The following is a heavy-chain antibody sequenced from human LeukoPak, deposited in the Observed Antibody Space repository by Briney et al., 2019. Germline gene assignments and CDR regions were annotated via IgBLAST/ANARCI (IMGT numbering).Heavy chain of an antibody. J-gene: IGHJ4*02. CDR1: GFTFSSYA. CDR3: ARDPEAITFGGVISPHFDY. Sequence: GGSLRLSCAASGFTFSSYAMHWVRQAPGKGLEWVAVISYDGSNKYYADSVKGRFTISRDNSKNTLYLQMNSLRAEDTAVYYCARDPEAITFGGVISPHFDYWGQGTLVTVSS. D-gene: IGHD3-16*01. CDR2: ISYDGSNK. V-gene: IGHV3-30-3*01.